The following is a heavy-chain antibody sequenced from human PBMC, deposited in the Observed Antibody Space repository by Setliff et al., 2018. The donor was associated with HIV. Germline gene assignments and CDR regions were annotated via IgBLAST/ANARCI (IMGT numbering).Heavy chain of an antibody. CDR3: ARKGD. CDR2: IDSDGGSA. V-gene: IGHV3-64*04. J-gene: IGHJ4*02. Sequence: GGSLRLSCAASGFIFRYYAIHWVRQAPGKGPEYVSGIDSDGGSAYYADSVKGRFTISRDNAKNSLYLQMNSLRAEDTAVYYCARKGDWGQGTLVTVSS. CDR1: GFIFRYYA.